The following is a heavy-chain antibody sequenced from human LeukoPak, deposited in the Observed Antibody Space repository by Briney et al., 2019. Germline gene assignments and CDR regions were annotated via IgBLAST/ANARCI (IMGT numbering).Heavy chain of an antibody. Sequence: SETLSLTCTVSGGSISSGGYYWSWIRQHPGKGLEWIGYIYYSGSTYYNPSLKSRVTISVDTSKNQFSLKLSSVTAADTAVYYCARGYGKRYWFDPWGQGTLVTVSS. D-gene: IGHD5-18*01. CDR1: GGSISSGGYY. CDR3: ARGYGKRYWFDP. V-gene: IGHV4-31*03. J-gene: IGHJ5*02. CDR2: IYYSGST.